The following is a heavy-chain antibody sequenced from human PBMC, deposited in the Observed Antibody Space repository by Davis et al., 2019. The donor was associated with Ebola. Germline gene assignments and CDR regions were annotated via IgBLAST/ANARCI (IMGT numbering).Heavy chain of an antibody. D-gene: IGHD3-22*01. J-gene: IGHJ3*01. CDR3: AKEIHFYDTSDYPSDAFDF. CDR1: GFTFSSYA. CDR2: ISGSGGNT. Sequence: GESLKISCAASGFTFSSYAMSWVRQAPGKGLEWVSAISGSGGNTYYADSVKGRLTISRDNSKNTLYLQMNSLRVEDTAVYYCAKEIHFYDTSDYPSDAFDFWGRGTMVTVSS. V-gene: IGHV3-23*01.